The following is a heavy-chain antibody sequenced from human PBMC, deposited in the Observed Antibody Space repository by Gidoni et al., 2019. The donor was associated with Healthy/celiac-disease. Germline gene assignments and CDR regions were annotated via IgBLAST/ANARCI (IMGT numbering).Heavy chain of an antibody. CDR2: IYTSGST. J-gene: IGHJ5*02. Sequence: QVQLQESGPGLVKPSQPLSLTCTVSGGSISSRSYYWRWIRQPAGKGLEWIGRIYTSGSTNYNPSLKSRVTISVDTSKNQFSLKLSSGTAADTAVYYCAREEQWFRELYWFDPWGQGTLVTVSS. D-gene: IGHD3-10*01. CDR1: GGSISSRSYY. V-gene: IGHV4-61*02. CDR3: AREEQWFRELYWFDP.